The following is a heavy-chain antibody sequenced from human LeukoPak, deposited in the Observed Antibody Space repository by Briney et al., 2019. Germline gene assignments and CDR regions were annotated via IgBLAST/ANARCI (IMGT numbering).Heavy chain of an antibody. J-gene: IGHJ6*02. CDR3: ARDTYYYYYYGMDV. V-gene: IGHV1-18*01. CDR2: ISAYNGNT. Sequence: ASVKVSCKASGYTFTIYAMNWVRQAPGQGLEWMGWISAYNGNTNYAQKLQGRVTMTTDTSTSTAYMELRSLRSDDTAVYYCARDTYYYYYYGMDVWGQGTTVTVSS. CDR1: GYTFTIYA.